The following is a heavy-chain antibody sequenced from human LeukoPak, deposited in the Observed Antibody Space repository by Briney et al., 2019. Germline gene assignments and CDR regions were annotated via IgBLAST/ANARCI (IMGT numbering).Heavy chain of an antibody. J-gene: IGHJ5*02. CDR3: ARDKITIFGVGWFDP. CDR1: GGSISSYY. Sequence: SETLSLTCTVSGGSISSYYWSWIRQPAGKGLEWIGRIYTSGSTNYNPSLKSRVTISVDKSKNQFSLKLSSVTAADTAVYYCARDKITIFGVGWFDPWGQGTLVTGSS. V-gene: IGHV4-4*07. CDR2: IYTSGST. D-gene: IGHD3-3*01.